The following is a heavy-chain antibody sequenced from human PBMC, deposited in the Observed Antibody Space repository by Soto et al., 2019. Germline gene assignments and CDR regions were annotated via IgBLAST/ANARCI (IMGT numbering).Heavy chain of an antibody. J-gene: IGHJ5*02. CDR1: GGSISNSHYY. Sequence: SETLSLTCTVSGGSISNSHYYWARIRQPPGKGLEWIGSIYHTGNTYYNPSLRSRVTISVDTSKNQFSLKLTSVTAADTAVYYCARDYYDSSDYTTNWFDPWGQGTLVTVSS. CDR3: ARDYYDSSDYTTNWFDP. CDR2: IYHTGNT. D-gene: IGHD3-22*01. V-gene: IGHV4-39*01.